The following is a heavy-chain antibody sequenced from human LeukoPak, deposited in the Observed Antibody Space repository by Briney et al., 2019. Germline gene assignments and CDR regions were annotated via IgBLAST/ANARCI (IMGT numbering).Heavy chain of an antibody. CDR2: IYYSGST. CDR3: ARYLPHRGIAVAGTGFDY. J-gene: IGHJ4*02. CDR1: GGSVSSGSYY. V-gene: IGHV4-61*01. Sequence: PSETLSLTCTVSGGSVSSGSYYWSWIRQPPGKGLEWIGYIYYSGSTNYNPSLKSRVTISVDTSKNQFSLKLSSVTAADTAVYYCARYLPHRGIAVAGTGFDYWGQGTLVTVSS. D-gene: IGHD6-19*01.